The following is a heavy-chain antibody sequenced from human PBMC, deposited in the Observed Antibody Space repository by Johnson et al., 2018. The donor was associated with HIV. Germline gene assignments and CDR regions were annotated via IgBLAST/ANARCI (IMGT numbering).Heavy chain of an antibody. D-gene: IGHD2-21*02. Sequence: SCVASGFTFSSSALHWVRQAPGKGLEWVAVLSYDGSNIYYADSVKGRFTISRDNSENTLYLQMNSLRPEDTAVYYCARGLAYCGGDCSPDAFDIWGHGTMVTVSS. CDR3: ARGLAYCGGDCSPDAFDI. CDR2: LSYDGSNI. V-gene: IGHV3-30-3*01. J-gene: IGHJ3*02. CDR1: GFTFSSSA.